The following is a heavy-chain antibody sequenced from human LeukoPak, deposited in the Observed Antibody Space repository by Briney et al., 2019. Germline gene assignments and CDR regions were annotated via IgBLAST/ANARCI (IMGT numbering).Heavy chain of an antibody. J-gene: IGHJ4*02. D-gene: IGHD3-3*01. CDR3: ARDFYSDFWSGYWS. Sequence: GGSLRLSCAASGFTFSSYSMNWVRQAPGKGLDWVSSISSSSSYIYYADSVKGRFTISRDNAKNSLYLQMNSLRAEDTAVYYCARDFYSDFWSGYWSWGQGTLVTVSS. CDR1: GFTFSSYS. V-gene: IGHV3-21*01. CDR2: ISSSSSYI.